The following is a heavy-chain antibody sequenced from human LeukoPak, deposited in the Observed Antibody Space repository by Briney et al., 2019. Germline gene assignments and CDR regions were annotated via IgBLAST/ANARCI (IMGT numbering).Heavy chain of an antibody. CDR1: GYTFSSYY. CDR2: INPNSGGT. V-gene: IGHV1-2*02. CDR3: ARHPGKVTNDWYFDL. D-gene: IGHD4-23*01. Sequence: ASVKVFCKASGYTFSSYYMHWVRQAPGQGLEWMGWINPNSGGTNYAQKFQGRVTMTRDTSITTAYMELSRLSSDDTAVYYCARHPGKVTNDWYFDLWGRGTLVTVSS. J-gene: IGHJ2*01.